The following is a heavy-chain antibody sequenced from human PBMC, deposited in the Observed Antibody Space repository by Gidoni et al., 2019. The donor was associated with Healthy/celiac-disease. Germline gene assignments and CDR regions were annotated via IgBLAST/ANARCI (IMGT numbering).Heavy chain of an antibody. J-gene: IGHJ6*03. CDR1: GYTFTSYY. D-gene: IGHD2-21*01. CDR2: INPSGGST. CDR3: ARAGGDHVYYYYYMDV. Sequence: QVQLVQSGAEVKKPGASVKVSRKASGYTFTSYYMHWVRQAPGQGLEWMGIINPSGGSTSYAQKFQGRVTMTRDTSTSTVYMELSSLRSEDTAVYYCARAGGDHVYYYYYMDVWGKGTTVTVSS. V-gene: IGHV1-46*01.